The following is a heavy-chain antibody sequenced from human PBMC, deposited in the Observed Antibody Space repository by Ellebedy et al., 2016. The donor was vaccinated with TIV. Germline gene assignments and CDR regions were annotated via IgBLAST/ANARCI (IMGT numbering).Heavy chain of an antibody. V-gene: IGHV3-30-3*01. CDR1: RFTFSTYP. D-gene: IGHD1/OR15-1a*01. Sequence: PGGSLRLSCAASRFTFSTYPMHRVRQAPGKGLEWVAVISYDGSNKYYADTVKGRFTISRDNSKNTLYLQMNSLRAEDTAVYYCARDRGTNIRDSTPDYWGQGTLLTVSS. J-gene: IGHJ4*02. CDR2: ISYDGSNK. CDR3: ARDRGTNIRDSTPDY.